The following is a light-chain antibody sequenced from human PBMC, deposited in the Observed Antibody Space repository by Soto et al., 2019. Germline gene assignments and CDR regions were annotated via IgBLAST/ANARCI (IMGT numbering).Light chain of an antibody. Sequence: IVVMKSPGTLSLSKGERATLSCRASQSVSSNYLAWYQQKPGQAPRLLIYGASSRATGIPDRFSGSGSGTDFTLTIRRLEPEDFAVYYCQQYGRSPWTFGQGTKVDI. CDR3: QQYGRSPWT. J-gene: IGKJ1*01. V-gene: IGKV3-20*01. CDR1: QSVSSNY. CDR2: GAS.